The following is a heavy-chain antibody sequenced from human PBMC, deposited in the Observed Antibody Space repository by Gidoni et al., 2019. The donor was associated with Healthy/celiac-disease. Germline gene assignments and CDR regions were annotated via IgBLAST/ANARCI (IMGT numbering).Heavy chain of an antibody. V-gene: IGHV3-30*18. CDR2: ISYDGSNK. Sequence: QVQLVESGGGVVQPGRSLRLSCAAAGFTFSSYGMHWVRQAPGKGLEWVAFISYDGSNKYYADSVKGRFTISRDNSKNTLYLQMNSLRAEDTAVYYCAKDVLPMVRGVTGGWFDPWGQGTLVTVSS. J-gene: IGHJ5*02. CDR3: AKDVLPMVRGVTGGWFDP. D-gene: IGHD3-10*01. CDR1: GFTFSSYG.